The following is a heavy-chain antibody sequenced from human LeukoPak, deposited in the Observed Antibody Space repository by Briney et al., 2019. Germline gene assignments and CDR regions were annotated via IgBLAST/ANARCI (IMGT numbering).Heavy chain of an antibody. CDR1: GFSFSGYS. CDR3: ARDPRSGSYPDWFDP. D-gene: IGHD1-26*01. J-gene: IGHJ5*02. CDR2: ISSSSSTI. V-gene: IGHV3-48*01. Sequence: GGSLRLSCAASGFSFSGYSMNWVRQAPGKGLEWVSYISSSSSTIHYADSVKGRFIISRDNAKNSLYLQMNSLRAEDTAVYYCARDPRSGSYPDWFDPWGQGTLVTVSS.